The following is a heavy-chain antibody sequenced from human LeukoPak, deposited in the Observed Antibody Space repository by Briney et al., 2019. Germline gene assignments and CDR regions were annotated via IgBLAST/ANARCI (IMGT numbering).Heavy chain of an antibody. D-gene: IGHD3-22*01. V-gene: IGHV3-11*03. CDR2: ISSSSSYT. J-gene: IGHJ4*02. CDR1: GFTFSDYH. CDR3: ASTSYYYDSSGYDGDY. Sequence: GGSLILSCAASGFTFSDYHMSWIRQAPGKGLEWVSYISSSSSYTNYADSVKGRFTISRDNAKNSLYLQMNSLRAEDTAVYYCASTSYYYDSSGYDGDYWGQGTLATVSS.